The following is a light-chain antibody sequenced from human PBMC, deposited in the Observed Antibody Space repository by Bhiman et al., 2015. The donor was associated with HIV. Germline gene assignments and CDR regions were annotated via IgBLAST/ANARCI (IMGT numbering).Light chain of an antibody. Sequence: QSALTQPPSASGSPGQSVIISCTGTSSDIGRYNYVSWSQQHPGKAPKIIIYEVTRRPSGVPDRFSGSKSGNTASLTVSGLQAEDEADYYCSSYISSSTLYVFGSGTKVTVL. CDR1: SSDIGRYNY. CDR2: EVT. V-gene: IGLV2-8*01. CDR3: SSYISSSTLYV. J-gene: IGLJ1*01.